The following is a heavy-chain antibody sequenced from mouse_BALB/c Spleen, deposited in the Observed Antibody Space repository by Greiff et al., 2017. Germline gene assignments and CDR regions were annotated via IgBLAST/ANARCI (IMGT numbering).Heavy chain of an antibody. CDR2: ISSGGGST. V-gene: IGHV5-12-1*01. Sequence: EVKVVESGGGLVKPGGSLKLSCAASGFAFSSYDMSWVRQTPEKRLEWVAYISSGGGSTYYPDTVKGRFTISRDNAKNTLYLQMSSLKSEDTAMYYCARQEYGNYEDYGGQGTTLTVSS. CDR1: GFAFSSYD. D-gene: IGHD2-10*02. J-gene: IGHJ2*01. CDR3: ARQEYGNYEDY.